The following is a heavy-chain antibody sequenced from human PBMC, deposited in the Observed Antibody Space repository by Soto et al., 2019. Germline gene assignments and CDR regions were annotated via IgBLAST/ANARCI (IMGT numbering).Heavy chain of an antibody. CDR3: ARVVSGPRGTDFDY. V-gene: IGHV4-39*07. CDR1: GGSISSSSYY. J-gene: IGHJ4*02. Sequence: PSETLSLTCTVSGGSISSSSYYWGWIRQPPGKGLEWIGEINHSGSTNYNPSLKSRVTISVDTSKNQFSLKLSSVTAADTAVYYCARVVSGPRGTDFDYWGQGTLVTVSS. CDR2: INHSGST. D-gene: IGHD6-19*01.